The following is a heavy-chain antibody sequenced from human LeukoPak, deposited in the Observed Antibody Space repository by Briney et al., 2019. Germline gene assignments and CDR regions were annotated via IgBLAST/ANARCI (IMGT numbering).Heavy chain of an antibody. J-gene: IGHJ4*02. CDR1: SFNSSDYA. D-gene: IGHD5-12*01. CDR2: TRSTAYGGTT. V-gene: IGHV3-49*04. Sequence: SLTLSSTATSFNSSDYAMNWVSQAPAKGLEWPGITRSTAYGGTTEYAASVKGRFTISRDDSNSIAYLQMNSLKTEDTAVYYCTRARASGYDRYFASCGQRTPVTASS. CDR3: TRARASGYDRYFAS.